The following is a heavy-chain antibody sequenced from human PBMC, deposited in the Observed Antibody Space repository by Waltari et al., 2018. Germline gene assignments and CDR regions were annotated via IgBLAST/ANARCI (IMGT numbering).Heavy chain of an antibody. CDR3: ARVLSLGYSSSWTGAFDI. CDR1: GGSISSGGYS. D-gene: IGHD6-13*01. J-gene: IGHJ3*02. V-gene: IGHV4-30-2*01. CDR2: IYHSGST. Sequence: QLQLQESGSGLVKPSQTLSLTCAVSGGSISSGGYSWSWIRQPPGKGLEWIGYIYHSGSTYYNPSLKSRVTISVDRSKNQFSLKLSSVTAADTAVYYCARVLSLGYSSSWTGAFDIWGQGTMVTVSS.